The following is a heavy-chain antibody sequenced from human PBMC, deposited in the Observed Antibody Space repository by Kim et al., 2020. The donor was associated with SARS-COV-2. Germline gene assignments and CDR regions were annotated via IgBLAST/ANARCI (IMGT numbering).Heavy chain of an antibody. V-gene: IGHV3-74*01. CDR2: MNGDGTTV. CDR3: ATHRSGWIDAFDI. D-gene: IGHD6-19*01. CDR1: GFTFSAFW. Sequence: GGSLRLSCTASGFTFSAFWMHWVRQAPGKEPEWLSRMNGDGTTVHYADSVKGRFTMSRDNAGNTLYLQMHSLRAEDTAVYYCATHRSGWIDAFDIWGQGTVVSVS. J-gene: IGHJ3*02.